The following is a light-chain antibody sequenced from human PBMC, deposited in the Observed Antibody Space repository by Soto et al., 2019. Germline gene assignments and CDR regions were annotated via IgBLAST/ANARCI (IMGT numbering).Light chain of an antibody. CDR1: QSVSSY. CDR2: DAS. CDR3: QLELT. J-gene: IGKJ3*01. Sequence: EIVLTQSPATLSLSPGERATLSCRASQSVSSYLAWYQQKPGQAPRLLIYDASNRATGIPARFSGSGSGTDFTLTISSLEPEDFAVYYCQLELTFGPGTKVDIK. V-gene: IGKV3-11*01.